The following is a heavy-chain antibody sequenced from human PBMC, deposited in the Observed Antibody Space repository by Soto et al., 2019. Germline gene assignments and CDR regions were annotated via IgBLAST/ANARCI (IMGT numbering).Heavy chain of an antibody. CDR2: INAGNGNT. CDR3: ARDGSGIEVAGTAIHYYYGMDV. Sequence: GASVKVSCKAAGYTFTSYAIHWVRQAPGQRLEWMGWINAGNGNTKYSQKFQGRVIITRDRSASTAYMEVSRVRSEDTAVYYCARDGSGIEVAGTAIHYYYGMDVWGQGTTVTVSS. CDR1: GYTFTSYA. V-gene: IGHV1-3*01. J-gene: IGHJ6*02. D-gene: IGHD6-19*01.